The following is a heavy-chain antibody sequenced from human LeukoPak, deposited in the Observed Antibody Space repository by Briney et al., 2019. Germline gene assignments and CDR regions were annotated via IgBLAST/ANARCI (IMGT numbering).Heavy chain of an antibody. V-gene: IGHV3-23*01. CDR2: ISGSGDNT. CDR3: AKWKYSNSGIDDY. CDR1: GFTFSSYA. D-gene: IGHD6-6*01. J-gene: IGHJ4*02. Sequence: GGSLRLSCAASGFTFSSYAMSWVRQIPGKGLEWVSVISGSGDNTYYADSVKGRFTISRDNSKNMLYLQMNSLRAEDTAVYYCAKWKYSNSGIDDYWGQGTLVTVSS.